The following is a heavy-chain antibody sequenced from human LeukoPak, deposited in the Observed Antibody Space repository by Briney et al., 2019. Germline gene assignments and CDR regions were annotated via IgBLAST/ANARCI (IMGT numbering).Heavy chain of an antibody. J-gene: IGHJ4*02. V-gene: IGHV3-7*01. CDR3: ARGEWLRSHYFDF. D-gene: IGHD5-12*01. CDR1: GFTFSSHW. Sequence: GGSLRLSCAASGFTFSSHWMSWVRQAPGKGLEWVANIKQDGSEKYYVDSVKGRFTNSRDNAKNSLYLQMNSLRAEDTAVYYCARGEWLRSHYFDFWGQGTLVTVSS. CDR2: IKQDGSEK.